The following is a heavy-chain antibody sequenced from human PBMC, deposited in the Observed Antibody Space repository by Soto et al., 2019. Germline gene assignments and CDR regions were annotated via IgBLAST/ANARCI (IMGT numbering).Heavy chain of an antibody. CDR3: ARQGGLVGAPALSGYYYGMDV. D-gene: IGHD1-26*01. Sequence: GESLKISCKGSGYSFTSYWIGWVRQMPGKGLEWMGIIYPGDSDTRYSPSFQGQVTISADKSISTAYLQWSSLKASDTAMYYCARQGGLVGAPALSGYYYGMDVWGQGTTVTVSS. V-gene: IGHV5-51*01. J-gene: IGHJ6*02. CDR1: GYSFTSYW. CDR2: IYPGDSDT.